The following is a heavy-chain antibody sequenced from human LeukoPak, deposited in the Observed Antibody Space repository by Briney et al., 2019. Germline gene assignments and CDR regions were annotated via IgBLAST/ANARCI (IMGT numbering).Heavy chain of an antibody. Sequence: ASVKVSCKASGYTFTSYDINWVRQATGQGLEWVGWMKPNSGNTGYAQKFQGRVTMTRNTSISTAYMELSSLRSEDTAVYYCARGDIVLSWFDPWGQGTLVTVSS. CDR1: GYTFTSYD. CDR3: ARGDIVLSWFDP. J-gene: IGHJ5*02. CDR2: MKPNSGNT. D-gene: IGHD2-8*01. V-gene: IGHV1-8*01.